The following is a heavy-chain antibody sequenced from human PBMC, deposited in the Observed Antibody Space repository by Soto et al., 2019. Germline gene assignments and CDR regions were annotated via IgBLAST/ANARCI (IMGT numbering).Heavy chain of an antibody. J-gene: IGHJ4*02. CDR3: ARDYDSSGDY. CDR1: GGSISTSSYY. V-gene: IGHV4-39*01. CDR2: IYYSGST. D-gene: IGHD3-22*01. Sequence: QLQLQESGPGLVKPSETLSLTCTVSGGSISTSSYYWGWIRQPPGKGLEWIGSIYYSGSTYYNPSLKSRVTISVDASKNQFSLKLSSVTAADTAVYYCARDYDSSGDYWGQGTLVTVSS.